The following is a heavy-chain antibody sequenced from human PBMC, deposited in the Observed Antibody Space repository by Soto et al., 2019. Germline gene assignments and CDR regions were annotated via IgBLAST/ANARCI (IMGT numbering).Heavy chain of an antibody. J-gene: IGHJ4*02. V-gene: IGHV1-8*02. CDR1: GYTFISYD. Sequence: QVQLVQSGAEVAKPGASVKVSCKTFGYTFISYDINWVRQAPGQGLEWIGWMNPNTANTGFAQKFQGRVNMTRDIPASTAYVELSGLRSEDTAVYYCARWGQNSAAGPKFDYWGQGTLVTVSS. CDR2: MNPNTANT. CDR3: ARWGQNSAAGPKFDY. D-gene: IGHD2-15*01.